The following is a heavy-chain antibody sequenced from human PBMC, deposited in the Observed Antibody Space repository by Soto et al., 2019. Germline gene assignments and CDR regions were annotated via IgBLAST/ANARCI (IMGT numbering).Heavy chain of an antibody. CDR3: ATRAYYYDSSGYCDY. CDR2: ISGSGGST. D-gene: IGHD3-22*01. J-gene: IGHJ4*02. CDR1: GFTFSSYA. Sequence: GGSLRLSCAASGFTFSSYAMSWVRQAPGKGLEWVSAISGSGGSTYYADSVKGRFTISRDNSKNTLYLQMNSLRAEDTAVYYCATRAYYYDSSGYCDYWGQGTLVTVSS. V-gene: IGHV3-23*01.